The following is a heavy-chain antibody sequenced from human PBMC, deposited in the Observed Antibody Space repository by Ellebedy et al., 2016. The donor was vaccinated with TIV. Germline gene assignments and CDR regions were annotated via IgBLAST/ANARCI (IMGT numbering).Heavy chain of an antibody. J-gene: IGHJ4*02. CDR2: INAGNGNT. CDR1: GYTFTSYA. CDR3: AREEVAYYDSSGYYNY. Sequence: AASVKVSCKASGYTFTSYAMHWVRQAPGQRLEWMGWINAGNGNTKYSQKFQGRVTITRDTSASTAYMELSSLRSEDTAVYYCAREEVAYYDSSGYYNYWGQGTLVTVSS. D-gene: IGHD3-22*01. V-gene: IGHV1-3*01.